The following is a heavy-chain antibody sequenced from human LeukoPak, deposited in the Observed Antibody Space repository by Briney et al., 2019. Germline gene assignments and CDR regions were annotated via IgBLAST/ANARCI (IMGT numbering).Heavy chain of an antibody. Sequence: ASETLSLTCTVSGGSISSYYWTWIRQPPGKGLEWIGCINYSGSTSYNPSLRGRLTISLDTSKNRFSLNLNSVTAADTAVYYCARQTLGGFWYFDLWGRGTLVTVSS. CDR3: ARQTLGGFWYFDL. CDR2: INYSGST. V-gene: IGHV4-59*08. CDR1: GGSISSYY. D-gene: IGHD3-16*01. J-gene: IGHJ2*01.